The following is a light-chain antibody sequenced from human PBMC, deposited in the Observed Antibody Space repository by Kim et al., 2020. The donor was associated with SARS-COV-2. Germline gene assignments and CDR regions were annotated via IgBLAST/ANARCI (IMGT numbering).Light chain of an antibody. CDR3: QQSYSTPYT. V-gene: IGKV1-39*01. CDR1: QIISTY. J-gene: IGKJ2*01. CDR2: ATS. Sequence: DIQMTQSPSSLSASVGDRVTITCRASQIISTYLNWYQQKPGKAPKLLIYATSTLQSGVPSRFSGRGSGTDFTLTISSLQPEDFATYYCQQSYSTPYTFGQGTKLEI.